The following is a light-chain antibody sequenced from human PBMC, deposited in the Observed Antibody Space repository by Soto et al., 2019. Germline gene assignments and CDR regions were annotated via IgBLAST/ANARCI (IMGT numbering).Light chain of an antibody. CDR1: QSISSY. CDR2: AAS. CDR3: QQSYG. J-gene: IGKJ5*01. Sequence: DIQMTQSPSSLSASVGDRVTITCRASQSISSYLNWYQQKPGKAPKLLIYAASSLQSGVPSRFSGSGSGTDFTLTISSLQLEDFATYYCQQSYGFGQGTRLEIK. V-gene: IGKV1-39*01.